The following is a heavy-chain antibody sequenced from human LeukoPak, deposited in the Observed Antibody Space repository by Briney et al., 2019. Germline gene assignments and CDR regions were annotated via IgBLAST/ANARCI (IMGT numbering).Heavy chain of an antibody. CDR3: AREEWEWELLFNWFDP. V-gene: IGHV4-61*02. CDR1: GGSISSGSYY. D-gene: IGHD1-26*01. Sequence: PSQTLSLTCTVSGGSISSGSYYWSWIRQPAGKGLEWIGRIYTSGSTNYNPSLKSRVTISVDTSKNQFSLKLSSVTAADTAVYYCAREEWEWELLFNWFDPWGQGTLVTVSS. J-gene: IGHJ5*02. CDR2: IYTSGST.